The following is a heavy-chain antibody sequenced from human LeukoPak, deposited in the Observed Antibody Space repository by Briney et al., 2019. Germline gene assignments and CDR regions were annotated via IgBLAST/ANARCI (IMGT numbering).Heavy chain of an antibody. CDR1: GRTFSSYA. D-gene: IGHD4-23*01. J-gene: IGHJ5*02. CDR2: IIPIFGTA. CDR3: AREDVGYVGNSGWFDP. Sequence: GSPVKLSCTPSGRTFSSYAISWVRQAPGQGLEWMGGIIPIFGTANYAQKFQGRVTITTAESTSTAYMELSSLRSEDTAVYYGAREDVGYVGNSGWFDPWGQGTLVTVSS. V-gene: IGHV1-69*05.